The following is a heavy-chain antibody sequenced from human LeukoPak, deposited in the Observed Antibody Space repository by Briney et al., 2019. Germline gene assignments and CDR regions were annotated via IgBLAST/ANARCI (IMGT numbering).Heavy chain of an antibody. V-gene: IGHV4-34*01. D-gene: IGHD4-11*01. CDR1: GGSFSGYY. CDR3: ARVTVTQPLFDY. Sequence: SETLSLTCGVHGGSFSGYYCNWIRQSPGKGLEWIGHINHNGKTNYNPSLKSRVTISVDTSKNQFSLKLSSATAADTAVYYCARVTVTQPLFDYWGRGTLVTVSS. J-gene: IGHJ4*02. CDR2: INHNGKT.